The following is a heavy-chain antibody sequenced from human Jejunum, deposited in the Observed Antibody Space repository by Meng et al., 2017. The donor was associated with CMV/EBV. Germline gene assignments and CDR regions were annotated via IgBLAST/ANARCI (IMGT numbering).Heavy chain of an antibody. CDR1: GASVSSRNYY. CDR3: ARDSLTGGSNY. J-gene: IGHJ4*02. V-gene: IGHV4-61*01. Sequence: CSVSGASVSSRNYYWSWIRQPPGKGLEWIGYVDYTGGANYNSSLESRVTISVDISKNQISLKVNTVTAADTAVYFCARDSLTGGSNYWGQGTLVTVSS. D-gene: IGHD3-9*01. CDR2: VDYTGGA.